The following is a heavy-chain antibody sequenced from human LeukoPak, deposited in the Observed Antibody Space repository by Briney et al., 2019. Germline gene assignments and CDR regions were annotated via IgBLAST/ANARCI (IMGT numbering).Heavy chain of an antibody. Sequence: SETLSLTCTVSGGSISSSSYYWGWIRQPPGKGLEWIGSIYYSGSTYYNPSLKSRVTISVDTSKNQFSLKLSSVTAADTAVYYCARRGIAVAAKKYYYYYMDVWGKGTTVTVSS. V-gene: IGHV4-39*07. CDR2: IYYSGST. D-gene: IGHD6-19*01. CDR3: ARRGIAVAAKKYYYYYMDV. J-gene: IGHJ6*03. CDR1: GGSISSSSYY.